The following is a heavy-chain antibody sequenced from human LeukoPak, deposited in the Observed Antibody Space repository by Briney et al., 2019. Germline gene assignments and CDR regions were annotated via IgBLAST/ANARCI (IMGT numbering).Heavy chain of an antibody. D-gene: IGHD6-13*01. CDR3: ARSIAAAGTLGY. CDR1: GYTFTGYY. J-gene: IGHJ4*02. Sequence: ASVKVSCKASGYTFTGYYMHWVRQAPGQGLEWMGWISPNSVGTNYAQKFQGRVTMTRDTSISTAYMELSRLRSYDTAVYYCARSIAAAGTLGYWGQGTLVTVSS. CDR2: ISPNSVGT. V-gene: IGHV1-2*02.